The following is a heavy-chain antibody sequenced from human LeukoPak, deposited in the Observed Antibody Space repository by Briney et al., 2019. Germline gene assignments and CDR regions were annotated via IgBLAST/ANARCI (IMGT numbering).Heavy chain of an antibody. CDR2: ISSSSSYI. CDR1: GFTFSSYS. D-gene: IGHD3-22*01. Sequence: GGSLRLSCAASGFTFSSYSMNWVRQAPGKGLEWVSSISSSSSYIYYADSVKGRFTISRDNAKNSLYLQMNSLRAEDTAVYYCATTPSTYYYDSSGPSGYWGQATLVTVSS. V-gene: IGHV3-21*01. CDR3: ATTPSTYYYDSSGPSGY. J-gene: IGHJ4*02.